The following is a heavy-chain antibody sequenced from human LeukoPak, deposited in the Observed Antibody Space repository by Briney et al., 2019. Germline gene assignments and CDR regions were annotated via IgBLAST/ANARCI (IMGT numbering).Heavy chain of an antibody. CDR2: TNHSGST. CDR3: ARGTPRGSGWLFYYYYYMDV. CDR1: GGSFSGYY. J-gene: IGHJ6*03. Sequence: PSETLSLTCAVYGGSFSGYYWSWLRQPPGKGLEWIGETNHSGSTNYNPSLKSRVTISVDTSKNQFSLKLSSVTAADTAVYYCARGTPRGSGWLFYYYYYMDVWGKGTTVTVSS. D-gene: IGHD6-19*01. V-gene: IGHV4-34*01.